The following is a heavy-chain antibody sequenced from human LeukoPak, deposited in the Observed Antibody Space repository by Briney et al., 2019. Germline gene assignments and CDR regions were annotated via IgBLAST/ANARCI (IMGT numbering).Heavy chain of an antibody. Sequence: GGSPRLSCVASGFTFSNYGMNWVRQAPGKGLEWVSGIVGSGVTTYYADSVKGRFTISRDNSKNTLYLHMKGLRVEDTAIYYCARDERWIQFNYWGQGTLVTVSS. J-gene: IGHJ4*02. CDR3: ARDERWIQFNY. CDR1: GFTFSNYG. D-gene: IGHD5-18*01. CDR2: IVGSGVTT. V-gene: IGHV3-23*01.